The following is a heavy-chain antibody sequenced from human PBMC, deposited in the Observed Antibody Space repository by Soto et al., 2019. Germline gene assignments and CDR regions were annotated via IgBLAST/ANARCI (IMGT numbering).Heavy chain of an antibody. D-gene: IGHD2-15*01. CDR1: GYTFTSYA. CDR3: ARPQDIVVVVAATTDAFDI. Sequence: QVQLVQSGAEVKKPGASVKVSCKASGYTFTSYAMHWVRQAPGQRLEWMGWINAGKGNTKYSQKFQGRVTITRDTSASTAYMELSSLRSEDTAVYYCARPQDIVVVVAATTDAFDIWGQGTMVTVSS. J-gene: IGHJ3*02. CDR2: INAGKGNT. V-gene: IGHV1-3*01.